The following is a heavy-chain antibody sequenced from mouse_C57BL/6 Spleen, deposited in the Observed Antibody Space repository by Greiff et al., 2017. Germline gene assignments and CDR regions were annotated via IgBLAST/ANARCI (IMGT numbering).Heavy chain of an antibody. Sequence: VQLQQSGAELVMPGASVKLSCKASGYTFTSYWMHWVKQRPGQGLEWIGEIDPSDSYTNYNQKFKGKSTLTVDKSSSTAYMQLSSLTSEDSAVYYCARVVYCSREDYFDYWGQGTTLTVSS. CDR1: GYTFTSYW. CDR3: ARVVYCSREDYFDY. V-gene: IGHV1-69*01. D-gene: IGHD1-1*01. CDR2: IDPSDSYT. J-gene: IGHJ2*01.